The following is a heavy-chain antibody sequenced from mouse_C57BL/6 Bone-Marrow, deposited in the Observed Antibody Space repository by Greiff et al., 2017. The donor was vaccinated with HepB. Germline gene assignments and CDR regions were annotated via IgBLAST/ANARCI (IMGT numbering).Heavy chain of an antibody. CDR3: TISNYPWFAY. CDR2: ISSGGDYI. D-gene: IGHD2-5*01. Sequence: DVMLVESGEGLVKPGGSLKLSCAASGFTFSSYAMSWVRQTPEKRLEWVAYISSGGDYIYYADTVKGRFTISRDNARNTLYLQMSSLKSEDTAMYYCTISNYPWFAYWGQGTLVTVSA. J-gene: IGHJ3*01. V-gene: IGHV5-9-1*02. CDR1: GFTFSSYA.